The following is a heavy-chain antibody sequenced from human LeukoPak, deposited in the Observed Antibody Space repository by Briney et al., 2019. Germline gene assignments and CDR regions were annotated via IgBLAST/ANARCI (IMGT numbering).Heavy chain of an antibody. V-gene: IGHV4-39*01. D-gene: IGHD3-22*01. CDR1: GGSISSSSYY. CDR2: IYYSGST. CDR3: VSCHYYDSSDWFDP. Sequence: PSETLSLTCTVSGGSISSSSYYWGWIRQPPGKGLEWIGSIYYSGSTYYNPSLKSRVTISVDTSKNQFSLKLSSVTAADTAVYYCVSCHYYDSSDWFDPWGQGTLVTVSS. J-gene: IGHJ5*02.